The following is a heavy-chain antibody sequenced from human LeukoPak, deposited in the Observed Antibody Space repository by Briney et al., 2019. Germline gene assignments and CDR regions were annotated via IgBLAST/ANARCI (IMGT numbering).Heavy chain of an antibody. CDR1: GFTFSSYW. CDR2: IKLDGSEK. D-gene: IGHD4-23*01. Sequence: GGSLRLSCVASGFTFSSYWMSWVRQAPGKGLEWVANIKLDGSEKYYVDSVKGRFTISRDNAKNSLYLQMNSLRAEDTAVYYCARDRWPLDYWGQGTLVTVSS. V-gene: IGHV3-7*01. CDR3: ARDRWPLDY. J-gene: IGHJ4*02.